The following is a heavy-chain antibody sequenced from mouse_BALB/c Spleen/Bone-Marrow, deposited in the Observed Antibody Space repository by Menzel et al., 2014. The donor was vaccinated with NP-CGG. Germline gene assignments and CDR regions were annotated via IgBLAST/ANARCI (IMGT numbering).Heavy chain of an antibody. Sequence: EVQVVESGGGLVKPGGSLKLSCAASGFTFSSYAMSWVRQTPEKRLEWVATISSGGSYTYYPDSVKGRFTISRDNAKNALYLQMSSLRSEDTAMYYCARHDYAYWGQGTLVTVSA. V-gene: IGHV5-9-3*01. D-gene: IGHD2-4*01. J-gene: IGHJ3*01. CDR2: ISSGGSYT. CDR1: GFTFSSYA. CDR3: ARHDYAY.